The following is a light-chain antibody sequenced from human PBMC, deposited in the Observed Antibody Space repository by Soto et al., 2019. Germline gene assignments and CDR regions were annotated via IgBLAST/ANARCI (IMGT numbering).Light chain of an antibody. J-gene: IGKJ5*01. Sequence: DIQLTQSPSFLSASVGDRVTITCRASQGLSSDLAWYQQKPGKAPKLLIYAASTLQSGVPSRFSGSGSGTEFTLTISSRQPEDFATYYCQQLNSYPFTFGQGTRLEIK. CDR2: AAS. V-gene: IGKV1-9*01. CDR3: QQLNSYPFT. CDR1: QGLSSD.